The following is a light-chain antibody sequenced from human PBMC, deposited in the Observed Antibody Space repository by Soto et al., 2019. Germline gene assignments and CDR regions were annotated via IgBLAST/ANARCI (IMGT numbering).Light chain of an antibody. CDR1: QSVSSY. CDR3: QQRSNRPPG. J-gene: IGKJ5*01. Sequence: ESVLTQSPATLSLSPGERSTLSCMASQSVSSYLAWYQQKAAQAPRLPXYDASNRATGIPARISGSGSGTDFTLTISSLEHEDFPVYYCQQRSNRPPGFGQGTRLEI. CDR2: DAS. V-gene: IGKV3-11*01.